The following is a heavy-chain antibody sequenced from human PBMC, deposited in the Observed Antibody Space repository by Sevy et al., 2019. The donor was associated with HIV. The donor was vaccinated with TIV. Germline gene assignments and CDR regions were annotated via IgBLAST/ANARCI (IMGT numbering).Heavy chain of an antibody. CDR3: ARRGYSSGKPLYYFDY. V-gene: IGHV3-23*01. CDR1: GVAFSGYA. CDR2: ISGGSGSNT. Sequence: GGSLRLSCAAFGVAFSGYAMNWVRQAPGKGLEWVSSISGGSGSNTYYADSVKGRFTISRDNSKNTLYLQMSSLRAEDTAVYYCARRGYSSGKPLYYFDYWGQGTLVTVSS. J-gene: IGHJ4*02. D-gene: IGHD6-19*01.